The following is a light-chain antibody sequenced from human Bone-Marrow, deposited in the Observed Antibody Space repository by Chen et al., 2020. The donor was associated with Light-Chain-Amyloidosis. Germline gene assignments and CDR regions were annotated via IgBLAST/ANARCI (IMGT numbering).Light chain of an antibody. V-gene: IGKV1-27*01. Sequence: DIQMTQSPSSLSASVGDRVTITCRASQGISNSLAWYQHKPGKVPKLLIYAASTLQSGGPSRFSGSGPGTDFTLAMSSLQPEDVATYYCQNNNNVPATFGGGTKVEIK. J-gene: IGKJ4*01. CDR1: QGISNS. CDR3: QNNNNVPAT. CDR2: AAS.